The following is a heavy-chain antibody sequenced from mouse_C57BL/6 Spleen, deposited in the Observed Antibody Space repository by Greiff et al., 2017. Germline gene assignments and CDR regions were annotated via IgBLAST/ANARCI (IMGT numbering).Heavy chain of an antibody. Sequence: VQLQQPGAELVKPGASVKMSCKASGYTFTSYWITWVKQRPGPGLEWIGDIYPGSGSTNYNEKFKSKATLTVDNSSSTAYMQLSSLTSEDSAVYYCARGGSSYLYYYAMDYWGQGTSVTVSS. D-gene: IGHD1-1*01. CDR2: IYPGSGST. V-gene: IGHV1-55*01. CDR3: ARGGSSYLYYYAMDY. CDR1: GYTFTSYW. J-gene: IGHJ4*01.